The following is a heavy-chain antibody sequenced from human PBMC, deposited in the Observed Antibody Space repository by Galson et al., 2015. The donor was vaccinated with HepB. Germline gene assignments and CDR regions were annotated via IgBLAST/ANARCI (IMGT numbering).Heavy chain of an antibody. V-gene: IGHV3-11*03. J-gene: IGHJ4*02. D-gene: IGHD3-22*01. Sequence: SLRLSCAAPGFAFRHYYMSWIRQAPGKGLEWLSYISTNSKYTNYADSVKGRFTISRDNAKNSLYLQMNSLRAEDTAVYYCAAGYYYDSRASFPWYFDYWGQGTLVTVSS. CDR2: ISTNSKYT. CDR3: AAGYYYDSRASFPWYFDY. CDR1: GFAFRHYY.